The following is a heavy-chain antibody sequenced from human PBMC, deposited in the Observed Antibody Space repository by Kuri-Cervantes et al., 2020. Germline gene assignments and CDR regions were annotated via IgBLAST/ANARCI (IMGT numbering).Heavy chain of an antibody. D-gene: IGHD6-6*01. J-gene: IGHJ5*02. CDR3: ARAYSSSSYDWLDP. CDR2: INRTGGT. Sequence: SETLSLTCTVSGGSISSYYWSWIRQPPGKGLEWIGEINRTGGTAYNPSLKSRVTISLDTSKNQFSLKLSSVTAADTAVYYCARAYSSSSYDWLDPWGQGTLVTVSS. V-gene: IGHV4-34*01. CDR1: GGSISSYY.